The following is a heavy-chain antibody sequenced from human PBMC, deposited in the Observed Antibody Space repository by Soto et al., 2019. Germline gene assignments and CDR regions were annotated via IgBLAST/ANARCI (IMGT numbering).Heavy chain of an antibody. D-gene: IGHD2-15*01. V-gene: IGHV4-31*03. CDR1: GGSINSGGNY. CDR3: ARLNRDIVVGHDAFDI. J-gene: IGHJ3*02. Sequence: LSLTCTVSGGSINSGGNYRSWIRQQPGKGLEWIGYIYYSGSTYYNPSLKSRVTISVDTSKNQFSLKLSFVTAADTAVYYCARLNRDIVVGHDAFDIWGQGTMVTVSS. CDR2: IYYSGST.